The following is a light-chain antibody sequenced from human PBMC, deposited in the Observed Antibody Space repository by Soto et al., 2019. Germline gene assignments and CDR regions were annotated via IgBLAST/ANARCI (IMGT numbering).Light chain of an antibody. CDR1: QSISSW. V-gene: IGKV1-5*03. Sequence: DIQMTQPPSTLSASVGDRVTITCRASQSISSWLAWYQQKPGKAPKVLIYKASSLESGVPSRFSGSGSGTEFTLTISSLQPDDFATYYCQQYSSYSEAFGQGTKVDI. CDR3: QQYSSYSEA. J-gene: IGKJ1*01. CDR2: KAS.